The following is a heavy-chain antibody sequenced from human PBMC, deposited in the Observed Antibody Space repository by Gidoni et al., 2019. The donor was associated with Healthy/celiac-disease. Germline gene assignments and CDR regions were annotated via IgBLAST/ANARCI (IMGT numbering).Heavy chain of an antibody. CDR3: ARDDGGGNYSGWYLYYYYYGMDV. J-gene: IGHJ6*02. CDR2: ISAYNGNT. D-gene: IGHD6-19*01. Sequence: QALEWMGWISAYNGNTNYAQKLQGRVTMTTDTSTSTAYMELRSLRSDDTAVYYCARDDGGGNYSGWYLYYYYYGMDVWGQGTTVTVSS. V-gene: IGHV1-18*01.